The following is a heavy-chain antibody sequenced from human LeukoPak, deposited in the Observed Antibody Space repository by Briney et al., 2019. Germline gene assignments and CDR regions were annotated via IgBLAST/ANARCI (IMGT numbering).Heavy chain of an antibody. CDR2: IYYSGST. Sequence: SETLSLTCTVSGDSISSGDYYWTWIRQHPGKGLEWIGCIYYSGSTYYNLSLKSRVIISADTSKNHFSLKLSSVTAADTAVYYCARVREATIAPFFDYWGQGILVTVSS. J-gene: IGHJ4*02. CDR1: GDSISSGDYY. D-gene: IGHD6-13*01. CDR3: ARVREATIAPFFDY. V-gene: IGHV4-31*03.